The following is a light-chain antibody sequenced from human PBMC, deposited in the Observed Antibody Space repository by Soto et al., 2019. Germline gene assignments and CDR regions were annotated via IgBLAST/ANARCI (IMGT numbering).Light chain of an antibody. J-gene: IGLJ1*01. V-gene: IGLV1-51*01. CDR3: GSWDSSLSAYV. CDR1: SSNIGGNS. Sequence: QSVLTQPPSVSAAPGQKVTISCSGSSSNIGGNSVSWYQQLPGTAPKLLIYDDDKRPLGIPDRFSGSKSGTSATLGITGSQTGDEADYYCGSWDSSLSAYVFATGTKVTVL. CDR2: DDD.